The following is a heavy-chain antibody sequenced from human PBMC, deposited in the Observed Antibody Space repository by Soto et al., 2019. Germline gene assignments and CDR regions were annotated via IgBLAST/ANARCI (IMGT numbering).Heavy chain of an antibody. CDR3: AVNGGNYHFDN. CDR2: FSHSGNT. J-gene: IGHJ4*02. V-gene: IGHV4-30-4*01. Sequence: QVQLRESGPGLVKPSQTLSLTCSVSGGSVSSGDYYWSWIRQSPGKGLEWIAYFSHSGNTYYSPSLKSRVTVSFNMSKKQFSLRLSSVTAADTATYYCAVNGGNYHFDNWGQGTLVTVSS. CDR1: GGSVSSGDYY. D-gene: IGHD1-26*01.